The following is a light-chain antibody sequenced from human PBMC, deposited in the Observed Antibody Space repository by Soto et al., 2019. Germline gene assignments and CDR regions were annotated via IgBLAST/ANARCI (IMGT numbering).Light chain of an antibody. Sequence: EIRMTQSPATLSVSPGDNATLSCRASQSVSSHVVWYQQKPGQAPRLLISDSSTRAPGIPARFSGSGSGTEFTLTISSLQSDDFAVYYCQQFGGWPSFGIGTKVDIK. CDR3: QQFGGWPS. J-gene: IGKJ1*01. CDR1: QSVSSH. CDR2: DSS. V-gene: IGKV3D-15*01.